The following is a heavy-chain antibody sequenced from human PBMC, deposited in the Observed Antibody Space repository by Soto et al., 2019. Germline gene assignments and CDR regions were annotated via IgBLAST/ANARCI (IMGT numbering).Heavy chain of an antibody. CDR1: GYSFTSYW. CDR3: ARHTPVSLGAYYDFWSGYYHPPYGMDV. V-gene: IGHV5-10-1*01. Sequence: ESLKISCKGSGYSFTSYWISWVRQMPGKGLEWMGRIDPSDSYTNYSPSFQGHVTISADKSISTAYLQWSSLKASDTAMYYCARHTPVSLGAYYDFWSGYYHPPYGMDVWGQGTTVTVSS. CDR2: IDPSDSYT. D-gene: IGHD3-3*01. J-gene: IGHJ6*02.